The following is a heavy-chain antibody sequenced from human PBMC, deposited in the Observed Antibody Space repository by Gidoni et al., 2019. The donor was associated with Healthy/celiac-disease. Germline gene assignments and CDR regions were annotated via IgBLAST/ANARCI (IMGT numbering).Heavy chain of an antibody. V-gene: IGHV3-64D*08. J-gene: IGHJ4*02. CDR1: GFTFSSYA. Sequence: EVQLVESGGGLVQPGGSLRLSCSASGFTFSSYAMHWVRQAPGKGLEYVSAISSNGGSTYYADSVKGRFTISRDNSKNTLYLQMSSLRAEDTAVYYCVCGGDFIAAVYPYYWGQGTLVTVSS. CDR3: VCGGDFIAAVYPYY. CDR2: ISSNGGST. D-gene: IGHD6-13*01.